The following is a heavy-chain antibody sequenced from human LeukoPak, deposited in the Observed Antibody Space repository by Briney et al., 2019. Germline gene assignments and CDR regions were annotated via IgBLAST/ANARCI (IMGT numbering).Heavy chain of an antibody. Sequence: GGSLRLSCAASGFTFSSYAMSWVRQAPGKGLEWVSGISGSGGSIYYADSVKGRFTISRDNAKNTLYLQMNSLRAEDTAVYYCAKEGTFPLFFWDNFDYWGQGTLVTFSS. CDR3: AKEGTFPLFFWDNFDY. CDR1: GFTFSSYA. V-gene: IGHV3-23*01. D-gene: IGHD3-3*01. J-gene: IGHJ4*02. CDR2: ISGSGGSI.